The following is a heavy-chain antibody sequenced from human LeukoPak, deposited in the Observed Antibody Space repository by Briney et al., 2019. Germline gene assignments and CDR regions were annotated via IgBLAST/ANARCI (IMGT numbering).Heavy chain of an antibody. V-gene: IGHV3-33*01. J-gene: IGHJ4*02. Sequence: GGSLRLSCAASGFTFSSYGMHWVRQAPGKGLEWVAVIWYDGSQKYYADSVKGRFTISRDNSKNTLYLQMNSLRAEDTAVYYCTREVRSYGGQIDYWGQGTLVTVSS. CDR2: IWYDGSQK. D-gene: IGHD4/OR15-4a*01. CDR1: GFTFSSYG. CDR3: TREVRSYGGQIDY.